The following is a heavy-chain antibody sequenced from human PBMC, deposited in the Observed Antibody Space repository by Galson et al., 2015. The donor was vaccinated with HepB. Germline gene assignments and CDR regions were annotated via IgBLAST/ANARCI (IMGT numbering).Heavy chain of an antibody. Sequence: SVKVSCKASGYTFTSYAMHWVRQAPGQRLEWMGWINAGNGNTKYSQKFQGRVTITRDTSASTAYMELSSLRSEDTAVYYCARGATTVWGMGGPFQHWGQGTLVTVSS. CDR3: ARGATTVWGMGGPFQH. J-gene: IGHJ1*01. CDR1: GYTFTSYA. CDR2: INAGNGNT. V-gene: IGHV1-3*01. D-gene: IGHD3-16*01.